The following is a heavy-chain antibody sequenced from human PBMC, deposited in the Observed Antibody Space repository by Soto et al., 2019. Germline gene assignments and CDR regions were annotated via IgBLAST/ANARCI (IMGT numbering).Heavy chain of an antibody. J-gene: IGHJ5*02. D-gene: IGHD3-3*01. CDR3: TTTIFGNWFDP. Sequence: GSGPNAGEPTETLTLTCTVSGFSLSNARMGVSWIRQPPGKALEWLAHIFSNDEKSYSTSLKSRLTISKDTSKSQVVLTMTNMDPVDTATYYCTTTIFGNWFDPWGQGTLVTVSS. CDR1: GFSLSNARMG. V-gene: IGHV2-26*01. CDR2: IFSNDEK.